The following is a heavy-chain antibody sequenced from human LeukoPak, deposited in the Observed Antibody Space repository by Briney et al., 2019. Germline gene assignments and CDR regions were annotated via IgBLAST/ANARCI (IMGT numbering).Heavy chain of an antibody. Sequence: GGSLRLSCAASGFTFSSYGMHWVRQAPGKGLEWVAFIRYDGSNKYYADSVKGRFTISRDNSKNTLYLQMNSLRAEDTAVYYCARGDYDFWSGYPSYYFDYWGQGTLVTVSS. CDR2: IRYDGSNK. J-gene: IGHJ4*02. CDR1: GFTFSSYG. CDR3: ARGDYDFWSGYPSYYFDY. V-gene: IGHV3-30*02. D-gene: IGHD3-3*01.